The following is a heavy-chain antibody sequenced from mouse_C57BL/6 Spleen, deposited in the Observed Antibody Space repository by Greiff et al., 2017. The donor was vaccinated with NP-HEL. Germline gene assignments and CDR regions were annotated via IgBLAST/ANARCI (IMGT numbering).Heavy chain of an antibody. CDR1: GYTFTDYY. CDR3: ARYPIYYYGSSSPFDY. Sequence: EVQLQQSGPVLVKPGASVKMSCKASGYTFTDYYMNWVKQSHGKSLEWIGVINPYNGGTSYNQKFKGKATLTVDKSSSTAYMELNSLTSEDSAVYYCARYPIYYYGSSSPFDYWGQGTTLTVSS. CDR2: INPYNGGT. V-gene: IGHV1-19*01. J-gene: IGHJ2*01. D-gene: IGHD1-1*01.